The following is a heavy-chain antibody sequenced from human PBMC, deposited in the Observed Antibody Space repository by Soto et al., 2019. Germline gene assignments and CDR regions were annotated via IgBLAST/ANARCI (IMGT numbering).Heavy chain of an antibody. V-gene: IGHV3-21*01. CDR2: IGRRSDI. CDR1: GFSFSTYS. J-gene: IGHJ6*02. Sequence: GGSLRLSCEASGFSFSTYSMHWVRQAPGKGLEWVSSIGRRSDIYYADSVRGRFTISRGNAKNSVSLQMNSLRDEDTAVYYCAREETSWPLAYGLDVWGQGTTVTVSS. CDR3: AREETSWPLAYGLDV.